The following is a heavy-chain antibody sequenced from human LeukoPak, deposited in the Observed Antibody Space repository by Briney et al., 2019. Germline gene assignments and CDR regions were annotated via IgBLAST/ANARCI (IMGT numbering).Heavy chain of an antibody. CDR3: AREEGLWSYLEY. Sequence: SETLSLTCTASGGSISSYYWTWIRQPAGKGLEWIGRIYTSGSTNYNPSLKSRVTMSVDTSKNQFSLKLSSVTAADTAVYYCAREEGLWSYLEYWGQGTLVTVSS. J-gene: IGHJ4*02. D-gene: IGHD5-18*01. CDR2: IYTSGST. V-gene: IGHV4-4*07. CDR1: GGSISSYY.